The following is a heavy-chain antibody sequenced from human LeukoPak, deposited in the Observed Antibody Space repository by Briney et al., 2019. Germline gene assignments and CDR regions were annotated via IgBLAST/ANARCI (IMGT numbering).Heavy chain of an antibody. J-gene: IGHJ4*02. CDR1: GFNFRSYS. D-gene: IGHD2-2*01. CDR3: ARELVPAATNVDY. Sequence: GSLRLSFAASGFNFRSYSINWGRQASGEGLEGGSSIWCSSSYIYYADSVKGPFTISRDNAKNSLYLQMNSLRAEDTAVYYCARELVPAATNVDYWGQGTLVTVSS. CDR2: IWCSSSYI. V-gene: IGHV3-21*01.